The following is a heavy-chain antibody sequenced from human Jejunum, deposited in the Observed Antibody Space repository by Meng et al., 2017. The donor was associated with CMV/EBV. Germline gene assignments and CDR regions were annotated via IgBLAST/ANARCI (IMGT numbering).Heavy chain of an antibody. J-gene: IGHJ5*02. V-gene: IGHV3-23*03. CDR3: AKGIISNWNNWFDP. D-gene: IGHD1-1*01. CDR1: GFTFINNG. CDR2: IYSGDSST. Sequence: GFTFINNGMSWVRQGPGKGLEWVSVIYSGDSSTYYADSVKGRFTIYRDNSKNTLYLQMNSLRDEDTAVYYCAKGIISNWNNWFDPWGQGTPVTVSS.